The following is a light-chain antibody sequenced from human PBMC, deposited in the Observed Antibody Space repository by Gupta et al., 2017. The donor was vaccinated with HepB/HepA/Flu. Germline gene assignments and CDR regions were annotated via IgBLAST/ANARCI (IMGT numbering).Light chain of an antibody. CDR2: GVS. J-gene: IGKJ1*01. CDR3: KQYNEWPPT. CDR1: ETVSTT. Sequence: EIVMTQSPATLSVSQGERATLSCRASETVSTTLAWYQQKPGQAPRLLIFGVSTRATGIPGRFSGSGSGTEFTLTISNLQSEDFAVYYCKQYNEWPPTFGQGTKVEIK. V-gene: IGKV3-15*01.